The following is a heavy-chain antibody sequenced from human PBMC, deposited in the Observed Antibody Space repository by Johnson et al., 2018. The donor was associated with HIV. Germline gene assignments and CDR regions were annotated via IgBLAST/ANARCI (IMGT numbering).Heavy chain of an antibody. CDR1: GFTFSNAW. CDR3: TTDGDSSCYLDAFAI. D-gene: IGHD3-22*01. J-gene: IGHJ3*02. V-gene: IGHV3-15*01. CDR2: IKSKTDGGTT. Sequence: VQLVESGGGLVQPGGSLRLSCAASGFTFSNAWMSWVRQAPGKGLEWVGRIKSKTDGGTTDYAAPVKGRFTISRDDSKNTLYLQMKRLKNEDTAGYYCTTDGDSSCYLDAFAIWGKGTMVTVSS.